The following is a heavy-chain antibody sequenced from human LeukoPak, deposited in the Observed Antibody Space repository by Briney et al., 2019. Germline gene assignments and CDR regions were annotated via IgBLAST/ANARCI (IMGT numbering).Heavy chain of an antibody. CDR2: INPNSGGT. J-gene: IGHJ4*02. CDR1: RYTFTGYY. D-gene: IGHD3-10*01. Sequence: ASVKVSCKASRYTFTGYYMHWVRQAPGQGLEWMGWINPNSGGTNYAQKFQGRVTMTRDTSISTAYMELSRLRSDDTAVYYCARDYGSGSYYKIPFDYWGQGTLVTVSS. CDR3: ARDYGSGSYYKIPFDY. V-gene: IGHV1-2*02.